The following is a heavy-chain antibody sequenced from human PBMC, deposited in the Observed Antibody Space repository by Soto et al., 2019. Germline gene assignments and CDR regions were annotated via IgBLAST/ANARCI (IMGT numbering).Heavy chain of an antibody. Sequence: HPGGSLRLSCVASGFTFSSYWMHWVRQAPGQGLVWVSGIKTDGSDTRYADSVKDRFTISRDNSKNTLYLQMNSLRAEDTAVYYSAKDLGYCSGGSCYSVSPTLDYWGQGTLVTVSS. CDR3: AKDLGYCSGGSCYSVSPTLDY. V-gene: IGHV3-74*01. D-gene: IGHD2-15*01. CDR2: IKTDGSDT. CDR1: GFTFSSYW. J-gene: IGHJ4*02.